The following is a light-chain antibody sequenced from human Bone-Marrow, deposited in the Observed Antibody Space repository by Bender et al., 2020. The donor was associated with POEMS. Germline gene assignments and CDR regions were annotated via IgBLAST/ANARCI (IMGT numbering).Light chain of an antibody. CDR2: DDS. J-gene: IGLJ1*01. V-gene: IGLV3-21*02. CDR1: NIGSKS. CDR3: GSYTSTLAPYV. Sequence: SYVLTQPPSVSVAPGQTARITCGGNNIGSKSVHWYQQKPGQAPVLVVYDDSDRPSGIPERFSGSKSGNTASLTISDLQVEDEAAYYCGSYTSTLAPYVFGTGTTVTVL.